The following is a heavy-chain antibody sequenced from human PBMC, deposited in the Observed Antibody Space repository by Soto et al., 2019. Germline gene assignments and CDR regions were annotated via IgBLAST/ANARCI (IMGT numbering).Heavy chain of an antibody. D-gene: IGHD2-15*01. V-gene: IGHV3-23*01. Sequence: EVQLLESGGGLVQPGGSLRLSCAGSGFTFSRYALSWVRQAPGEGLEWVSGISSTGDSTYYADSVKGRFTVSRDNYKNKLYLQMHSVRAVETYDYYCAKYTGSYYHYYYMDVWGKGTAVTVSS. J-gene: IGHJ6*03. CDR1: GFTFSRYA. CDR2: ISSTGDST. CDR3: AKYTGSYYHYYYMDV.